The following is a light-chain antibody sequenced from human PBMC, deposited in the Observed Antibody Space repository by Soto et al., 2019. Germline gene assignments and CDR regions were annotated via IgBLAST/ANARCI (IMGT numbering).Light chain of an antibody. J-gene: IGKJ4*01. CDR2: GAS. CDR1: RSVSTN. V-gene: IGKV3-15*01. CDR3: QQYDKSLPPVT. Sequence: TQSPAIVSVSPGERATLSCRASRSVSTNLAWYQHKHGQAPRLLIYGASTRVTDIPARFSGSWSGTDFTLTINYLKSEDFGVYYCQQYDKSLPPVTFGGGTKVEI.